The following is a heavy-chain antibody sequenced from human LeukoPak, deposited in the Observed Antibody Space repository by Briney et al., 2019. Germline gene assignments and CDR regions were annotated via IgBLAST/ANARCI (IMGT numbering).Heavy chain of an antibody. CDR3: ARIVGTYFAN. CDR1: GGSISSYY. J-gene: IGHJ4*02. CDR2: IYYSGSR. V-gene: IGHV4-59*08. Sequence: PSETLSLTCTVSGGSISSYYWSWIRQPPGKGLEWIGYIYYSGSRDYNPSLNSRATISVDTSKNQFSLKLTSVAAADTAVYYCARIVGTYFANWGQGTLVTVSS. D-gene: IGHD3-10*01.